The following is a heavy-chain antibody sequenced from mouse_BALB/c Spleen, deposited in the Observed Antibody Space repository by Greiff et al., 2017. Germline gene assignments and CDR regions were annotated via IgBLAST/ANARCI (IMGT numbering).Heavy chain of an antibody. V-gene: IGHV1S135*01. CDR2: IDPFNGGT. J-gene: IGHJ3*01. D-gene: IGHD2-2*01. CDR1: GYSFTSYY. CDR3: ARRDYGYDGGFAY. Sequence: EVQLQQSGPELMKPGASVKISCKASGYSFTSYYMHWVKQSHGKSLEWIGYIDPFNGGTSYNQKFKGKATLTVDKSSSTAYMHLSSLTSEDSAVYYCARRDYGYDGGFAYWGQGTLVTVSA.